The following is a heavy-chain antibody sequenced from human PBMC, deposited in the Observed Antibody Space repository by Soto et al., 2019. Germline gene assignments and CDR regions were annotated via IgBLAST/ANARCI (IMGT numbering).Heavy chain of an antibody. V-gene: IGHV4-59*01. CDR1: GGSISSYY. Sequence: SETLSLTCTVSGGSISSYYWSWIRQPPGKGLEWIGYIYYSGSTNYNPSLKSRVTISVDTSKNQFSLKLSSVTAADTAVYYCARGRKVIDYWGQGTLVTVSS. CDR3: ARGRKVIDY. J-gene: IGHJ4*02. CDR2: IYYSGST.